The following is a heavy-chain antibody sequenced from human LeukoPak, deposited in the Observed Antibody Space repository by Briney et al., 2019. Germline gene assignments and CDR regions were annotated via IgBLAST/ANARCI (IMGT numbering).Heavy chain of an antibody. Sequence: GGSLRLSCAASGFTLSDYYMSWIRQAPGKGLEWVSYISSSSSYTNYADSVKGRFTISRDNAKNSLYLQMNSLRAEDTAVYYCARDLEAYCGGDCYSGNFDYWGQGTLVTVSS. D-gene: IGHD2-21*02. CDR2: ISSSSSYT. CDR1: GFTLSDYY. CDR3: ARDLEAYCGGDCYSGNFDY. J-gene: IGHJ4*02. V-gene: IGHV3-11*06.